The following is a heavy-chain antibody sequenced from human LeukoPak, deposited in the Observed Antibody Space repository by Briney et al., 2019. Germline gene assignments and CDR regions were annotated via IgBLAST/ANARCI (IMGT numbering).Heavy chain of an antibody. CDR2: ISGSGATT. V-gene: IGHV3-23*01. CDR1: GFIFTSYA. Sequence: GGSLRLSCAASGFIFTSYAMSWVRHTPGKGLEWVSGISGSGATTYHADSVKGRLTTSRDNSKNTVYLQMNSLRAEDTAVYYCARGYCSSTSCRHDAFDIWGQGTMVTVSS. D-gene: IGHD2-2*01. CDR3: ARGYCSSTSCRHDAFDI. J-gene: IGHJ3*02.